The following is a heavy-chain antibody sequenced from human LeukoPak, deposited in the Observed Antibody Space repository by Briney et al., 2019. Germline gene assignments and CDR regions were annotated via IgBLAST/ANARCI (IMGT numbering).Heavy chain of an antibody. D-gene: IGHD2-21*02. J-gene: IGHJ4*02. CDR3: VSAYCGGDCYHSLLTD. CDR1: GVSVGTGGYS. CDR2: IYHSGSS. V-gene: IGHV4-30-2*01. Sequence: SETLSLTCAVSGVSVGTGGYSWNWVRQPPGKGLEWIGYIYHSGSSFYNPSLKSRLTIPMDRSKNQFSLKLSSVTAADTAVYYCVSAYCGGDCYHSLLTDWGQGALVTVSS.